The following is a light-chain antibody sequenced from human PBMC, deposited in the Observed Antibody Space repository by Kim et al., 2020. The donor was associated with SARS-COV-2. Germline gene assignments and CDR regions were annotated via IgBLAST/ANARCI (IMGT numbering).Light chain of an antibody. CDR2: VAS. CDR1: QGMRDD. V-gene: IGKV1-6*01. Sequence: ASVGDRVIITCRPSQGMRDDLGWYQQKPGKAPKLLMYVASSPQSGVPSRFSGSGSGTDFTLTISSLQPEDFATYYCLQYHNSPRTFGQGTKVDIK. J-gene: IGKJ1*01. CDR3: LQYHNSPRT.